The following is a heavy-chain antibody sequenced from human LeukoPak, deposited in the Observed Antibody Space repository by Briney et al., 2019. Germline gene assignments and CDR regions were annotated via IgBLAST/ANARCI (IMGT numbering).Heavy chain of an antibody. CDR3: ARGVHSVAEIGYSSGWYEDY. CDR1: GFTFSSYS. J-gene: IGHJ4*02. CDR2: ISSSSSTI. Sequence: PGGSLRLSCAASGFTFSSYSMNWVRQAPGKGLEWVSYISSSSSTIYYADSVKGRFTISRDNAKNSLYLQMNSLRAEDTAVYYCARGVHSVAEIGYSSGWYEDYWGQGTLVTVSS. D-gene: IGHD6-19*01. V-gene: IGHV3-48*04.